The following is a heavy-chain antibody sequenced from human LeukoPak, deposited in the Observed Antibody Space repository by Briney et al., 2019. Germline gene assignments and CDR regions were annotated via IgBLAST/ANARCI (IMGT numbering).Heavy chain of an antibody. CDR2: IYYSGST. CDR3: ARAWYQGGSDF. Sequence: GSLRLSCAASGFTFDDYAMHWIRQPPGKGLEWIGYIYYSGSTNYNPSLKSRVTISVDTSKNQFSLKLSSVTAADTAVYYCARAWYQGGSDFWGQGTMVTVSS. J-gene: IGHJ3*01. CDR1: GFTFDDYA. V-gene: IGHV4-59*01. D-gene: IGHD1-14*01.